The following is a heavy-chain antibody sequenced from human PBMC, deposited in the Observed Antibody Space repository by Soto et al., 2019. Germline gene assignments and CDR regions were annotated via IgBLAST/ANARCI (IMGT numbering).Heavy chain of an antibody. CDR1: GRSISSSSYY. Sequence: SRNRYLTSTVYGRSISSSSYYCGWICLHQVKGLEWIGSIYYSGSTYYNPSLKSRVTISVDTSKNQFSLKLSSVTAADTAVYYCARLAGFGELISVGYYGMDVWGQGTTVT. V-gene: IGHV4-39*01. CDR3: ARLAGFGELISVGYYGMDV. CDR2: IYYSGST. J-gene: IGHJ6*02. D-gene: IGHD3-10*01.